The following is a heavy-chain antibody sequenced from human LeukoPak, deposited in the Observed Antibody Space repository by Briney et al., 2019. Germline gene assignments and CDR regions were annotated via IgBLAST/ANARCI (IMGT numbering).Heavy chain of an antibody. J-gene: IGHJ4*02. D-gene: IGHD4-17*01. Sequence: PGGSLRLSCAASGFTFSSYSMNWVRQAPGKGLEWVSSISSSSSYIYYPDSVKGRFTISRDNAKNSLYLQMNSLRAEDTAVYYCAGTSSVTPTPSFDSWGQGTLVTVSS. CDR3: AGTSSVTPTPSFDS. CDR2: ISSSSSYI. CDR1: GFTFSSYS. V-gene: IGHV3-21*01.